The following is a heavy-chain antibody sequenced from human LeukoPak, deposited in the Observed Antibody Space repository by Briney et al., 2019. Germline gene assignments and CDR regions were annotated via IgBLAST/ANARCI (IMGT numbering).Heavy chain of an antibody. CDR3: ARQGTGGNGYFDL. D-gene: IGHD4-23*01. CDR1: GFTFSSYA. CDR2: ISGSGGST. Sequence: GGSLRLSCAASGFTFSSYAMSWVRQAPGKGLEWVSGISGSGGSTYYADSVKGRFTISRDNAKNSLFLQINSLRAEDTAVHYCARQGTGGNGYFDLWGRGTLVTVSS. J-gene: IGHJ2*01. V-gene: IGHV3-23*01.